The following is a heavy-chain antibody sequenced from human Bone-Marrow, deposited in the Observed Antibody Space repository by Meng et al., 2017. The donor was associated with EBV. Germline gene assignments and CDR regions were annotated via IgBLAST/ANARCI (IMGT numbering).Heavy chain of an antibody. CDR1: GGSISSYY. V-gene: IGHV4-59*01. CDR2: IYYSGST. Sequence: VQLQQSGAGLVKPSETLSLTCTVSGGSISSYYLSWIRQPPGKGLEWIGYIYYSGSTNYNPSLKSRVAISVDTSKNQFSLKLSSVTAADTAVYYCAREYYDSSGYYDYWGQGTLVTVSS. D-gene: IGHD3-22*01. J-gene: IGHJ4*02. CDR3: AREYYDSSGYYDY.